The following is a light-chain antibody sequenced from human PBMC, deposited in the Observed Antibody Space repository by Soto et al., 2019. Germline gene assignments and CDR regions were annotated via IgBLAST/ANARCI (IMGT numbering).Light chain of an antibody. CDR1: HHIYYN. J-gene: IGKJ1*01. Sequence: ILMTQSPATVSVSPGKIATLSCRASHHIYYNVAWYQHRPGQAPRLLIYRASTRAPGVPARFSGSGSGTEFTLTISSLQPEDFTVYSCLQYHNLWAFGQGTKVDIK. V-gene: IGKV3-15*01. CDR3: LQYHNLWA. CDR2: RAS.